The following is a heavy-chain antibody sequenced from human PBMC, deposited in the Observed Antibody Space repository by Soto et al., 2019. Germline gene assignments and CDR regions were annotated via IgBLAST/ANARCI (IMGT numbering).Heavy chain of an antibody. D-gene: IGHD3-16*01. CDR2: IYSRVNA. CDR3: GRGDVFDL. J-gene: IGHJ3*01. Sequence: QVQLQESGPGLVKPSETVSLICTVSGDSISGYYWSWIRQPAGKGLELIGRIYSRVNANYNPSLKSRVRMSVDRSKDQFSLNVTSGTAADTAMYYCGRGDVFDLWGQGTNVTVSS. V-gene: IGHV4-4*07. CDR1: GDSISGYY.